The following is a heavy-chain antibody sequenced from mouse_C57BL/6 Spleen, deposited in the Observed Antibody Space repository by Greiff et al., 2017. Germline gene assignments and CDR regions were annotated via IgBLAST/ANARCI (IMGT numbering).Heavy chain of an antibody. CDR2: IAPEDGET. CDR3: ATMITTSAWFAY. J-gene: IGHJ3*01. Sequence: VQLQQSGAELVKPGASVKLSCTASGFNIKDYYMHWVKQRTEQGLEWIGRIAPEDGETKYAPKFQGKATITADTSSNTAYLQLSSLTSEDTAFYYCATMITTSAWFAYWSQGTLVTVSA. CDR1: GFNIKDYY. D-gene: IGHD2-4*01. V-gene: IGHV14-2*01.